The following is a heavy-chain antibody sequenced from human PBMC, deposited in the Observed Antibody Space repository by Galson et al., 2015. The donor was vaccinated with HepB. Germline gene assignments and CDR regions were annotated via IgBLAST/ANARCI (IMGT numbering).Heavy chain of an antibody. CDR3: ARVVCSSTSCYTGGFDY. V-gene: IGHV3-48*02. D-gene: IGHD2-2*02. J-gene: IGHJ4*02. CDR2: ISSSSSTI. Sequence: SLRLSCAASGFTFSSYSMNWVRQAPGKGLEWVSYISSSSSTIYYADSVKGRFTISRDNAKNSLYLQMNSLRDEDTAVYYCARVVCSSTSCYTGGFDYWGQGTLVTVSS. CDR1: GFTFSSYS.